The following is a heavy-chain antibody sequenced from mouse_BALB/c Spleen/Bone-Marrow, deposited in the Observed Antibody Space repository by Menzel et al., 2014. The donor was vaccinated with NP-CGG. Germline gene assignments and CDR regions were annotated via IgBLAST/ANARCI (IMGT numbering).Heavy chain of an antibody. CDR1: GFTFSSFG. D-gene: IGHD4-1*01. V-gene: IGHV5-17*02. CDR3: TRGGNWEDFDY. J-gene: IGHJ2*01. Sequence: EVMLVESGGGLVQPGGSRKLSCAASGFTFSSFGMHWVRQALEKGLEWVAYISSGSSPIFYADTVKGRFTISRDNPKNTLFLQMTSLRSEDTAMYYCTRGGNWEDFDYWGQGTTLTVSS. CDR2: ISSGSSPI.